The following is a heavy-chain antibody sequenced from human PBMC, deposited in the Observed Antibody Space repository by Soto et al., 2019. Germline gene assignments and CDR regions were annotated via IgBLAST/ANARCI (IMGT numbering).Heavy chain of an antibody. V-gene: IGHV3-33*01. CDR2: IWYDGSNK. CDR3: ARGVLWFGEFTYYFDY. J-gene: IGHJ4*02. Sequence: GGSLRLSCAASGFTFSSYGMHWVRQAPGKGLEWVAVIWYDGSNKYYADSVKGRFTISRDNSKNTLYLQMNSLRAEDTAVYYCARGVLWFGEFTYYFDYWGQGTLVTVSS. D-gene: IGHD3-10*01. CDR1: GFTFSSYG.